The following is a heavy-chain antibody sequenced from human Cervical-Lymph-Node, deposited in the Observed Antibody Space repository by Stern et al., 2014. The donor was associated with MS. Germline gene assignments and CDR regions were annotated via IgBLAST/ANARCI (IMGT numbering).Heavy chain of an antibody. J-gene: IGHJ6*02. D-gene: IGHD6-25*01. CDR2: TIPIFGTA. CDR3: ARSAIHYYYYYGMDV. V-gene: IGHV1-69*01. Sequence: QVHLVQSGAELKKPASSVKVSCTASGGTFSSYAISWVGQAPRQGLDWVGWTIPIFGTAHYAQKFQGRVTITADESTSTAYMELSSLRSEDTAVYYCARSAIHYYYYYGMDVWGQGTTVTVSS. CDR1: GGTFSSYA.